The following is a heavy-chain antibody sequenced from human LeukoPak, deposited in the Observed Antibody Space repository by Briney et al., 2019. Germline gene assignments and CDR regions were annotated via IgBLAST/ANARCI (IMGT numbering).Heavy chain of an antibody. D-gene: IGHD5-24*01. CDR3: ARDRAVKARIGGMDV. Sequence: PGGSLRLSCAASGFTFSGYSINWVRQAPGKGLQWVSYISESSSHTYYADSVKGRFTISRDNAKNSLYLQMSSLRVEDTGIYYCARDRAVKARIGGMDVWGQGTTVIVSS. CDR1: GFTFSGYS. CDR2: ISESSSHT. V-gene: IGHV3-21*06. J-gene: IGHJ6*02.